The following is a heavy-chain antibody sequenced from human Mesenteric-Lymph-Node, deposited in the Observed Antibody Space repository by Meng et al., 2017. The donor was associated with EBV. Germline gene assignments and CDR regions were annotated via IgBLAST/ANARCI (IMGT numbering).Heavy chain of an antibody. CDR2: ISSGGST. Sequence: QVQLQQWGAGLLKPSEXLSLTGTVSGGSISRNDYVWGWVRQPPGKGLEWIGSISSGGSTYYSPSLNSRLKSRVTISVDTSKNQFSLTVNSVTAADTAVYYCALEEGYGDPFDSWGQGTLVTVSS. V-gene: IGHV4-39*01. CDR1: GGSISRNDYV. D-gene: IGHD4-17*01. J-gene: IGHJ4*02. CDR3: ALEEGYGDPFDS.